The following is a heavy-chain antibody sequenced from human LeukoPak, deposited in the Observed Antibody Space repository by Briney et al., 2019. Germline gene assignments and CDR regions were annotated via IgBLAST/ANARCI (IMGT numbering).Heavy chain of an antibody. Sequence: GSLRLSCAASGFTFSSYAMSWVRLAPGKGLEWVSAISGSGGSTYYADSVKGRFTISRDNSKNTLYLQMNSLRAEDTAVYYCAKWEVITTSFDYWGQGTLVTVSS. CDR2: ISGSGGST. CDR3: AKWEVITTSFDY. J-gene: IGHJ4*02. D-gene: IGHD3-22*01. CDR1: GFTFSSYA. V-gene: IGHV3-23*01.